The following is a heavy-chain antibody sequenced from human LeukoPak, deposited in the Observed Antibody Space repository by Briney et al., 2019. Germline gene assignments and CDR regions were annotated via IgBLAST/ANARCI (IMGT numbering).Heavy chain of an antibody. Sequence: SETLSLTCTVSGGSISSGAYYWSWIRQHPGKGLEWIGYIYYSGSTYYNPSLKSRVTISVDTSNNQFSLKLSSVTAADMAVYYCARAVANCFDYWGQGTLVTVSS. J-gene: IGHJ4*02. CDR3: ARAVANCFDY. CDR1: GGSISSGAYY. CDR2: IYYSGST. V-gene: IGHV4-31*03. D-gene: IGHD6-19*01.